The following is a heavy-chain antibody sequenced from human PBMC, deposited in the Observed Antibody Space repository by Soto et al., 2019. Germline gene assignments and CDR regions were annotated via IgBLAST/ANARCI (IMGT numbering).Heavy chain of an antibody. CDR1: GYTFTSYY. J-gene: IGHJ1*01. V-gene: IGHV1-46*01. CDR3: ARARDGMGYFQH. CDR2: INPSGGST. Sequence: ASVKVSCKASGYTFTSYYMHWVRQAPGQGLEWMGIINPSGGSTSYAQKFQGRVTITADKSTSTAYMELSSLRSEDTAVYYCARARDGMGYFQHWGQGTLVTVSS.